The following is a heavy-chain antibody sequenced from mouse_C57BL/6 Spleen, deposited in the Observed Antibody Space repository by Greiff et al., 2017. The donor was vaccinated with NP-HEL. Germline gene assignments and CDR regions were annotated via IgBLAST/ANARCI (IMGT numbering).Heavy chain of an antibody. CDR3: ARGSSGYADYFDY. CDR2: INPGSGGT. J-gene: IGHJ2*01. V-gene: IGHV1-54*01. CDR1: GYAFTNYL. Sequence: QVQLKQSGAELVRPGTSVKVSCKASGYAFTNYLIEWVKQRPGQGLEWIGVINPGSGGTNYNEKFKGKATLTADKSSSTAYMQLSSLTSEDSAVYFCARGSSGYADYFDYWGQGTTLTVPS. D-gene: IGHD3-2*02.